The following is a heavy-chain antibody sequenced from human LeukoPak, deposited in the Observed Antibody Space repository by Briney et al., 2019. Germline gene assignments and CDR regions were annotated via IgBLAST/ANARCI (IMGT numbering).Heavy chain of an antibody. J-gene: IGHJ1*01. CDR3: ARHDSGSYHSDFQH. Sequence: GEPLKISCKGSGYSFTSYWIGRGRQMPGKGLEWMGIIYPGDSDTRYSPSFQGQVTISADKSISTAYLQWSSLKASDTAMYYCARHDSGSYHSDFQHWGQGTVVSVSS. D-gene: IGHD1-26*01. V-gene: IGHV5-51*01. CDR1: GYSFTSYW. CDR2: IYPGDSDT.